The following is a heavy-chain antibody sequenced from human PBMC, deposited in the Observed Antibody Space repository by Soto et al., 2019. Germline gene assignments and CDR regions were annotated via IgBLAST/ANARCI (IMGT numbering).Heavy chain of an antibody. D-gene: IGHD3-22*01. CDR2: MSGRGGHT. CDR1: GFIFSDYA. J-gene: IGHJ4*02. Sequence: GRYLILSCAASGFIFSDYATYWVRQAPGKGPQWVAGMSGRGGHTFYADLVKGRFTVSRDTSKNTLFLQMNSLTVEDAALYYCARERPHDYDSSCRFDFWGQGTLVTVSS. V-gene: IGHV3-23*01. CDR3: ARERPHDYDSSCRFDF.